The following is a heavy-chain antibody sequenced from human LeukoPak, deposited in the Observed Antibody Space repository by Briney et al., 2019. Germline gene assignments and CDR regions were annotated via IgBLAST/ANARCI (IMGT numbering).Heavy chain of an antibody. D-gene: IGHD6-13*01. J-gene: IGHJ4*02. V-gene: IGHV3-53*04. CDR1: GFTFSSYA. Sequence: GGSLRLSCAASGFTFSSYAMSWVRQAPGKGLEWISVIYSGGSTYYSDSVKGRFTISRHNSKNTLYLQMNSLRAEDTAVYYCARGSSSSWYEGVAYYFDYWGQGTLVTVSS. CDR2: IYSGGST. CDR3: ARGSSSSWYEGVAYYFDY.